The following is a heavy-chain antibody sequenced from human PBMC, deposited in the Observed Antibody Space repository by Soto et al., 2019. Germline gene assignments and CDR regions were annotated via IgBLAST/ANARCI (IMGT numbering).Heavy chain of an antibody. CDR2: ISAYNGNT. CDR3: ARGPLPKVAAVHPLDY. J-gene: IGHJ4*02. CDR1: GYTFTSYG. V-gene: IGHV1-18*01. D-gene: IGHD6-13*01. Sequence: ASVKVSCKASGYTFTSYGISWVRQAPGQGLEWMGWISAYNGNTNYAQKLQGRVNMTTDTSTSTAYMELRSLRSDDTAVYYCARGPLPKVAAVHPLDYWGQGTLVTVSS.